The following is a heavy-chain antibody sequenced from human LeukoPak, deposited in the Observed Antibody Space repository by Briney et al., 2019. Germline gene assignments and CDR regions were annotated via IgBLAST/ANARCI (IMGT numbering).Heavy chain of an antibody. CDR3: AREAGASSFRPLDC. D-gene: IGHD1-26*01. J-gene: IGHJ4*02. V-gene: IGHV4-4*07. Sequence: PSETLSLTCTVSGGSISYYYWSWIRQPAGKGLEWIGRISNSGSTNYNLVHKSRVTMSVDTSKNQFSVRLSSVTAADTAMYYCAREAGASSFRPLDCWGQGVLVSVSS. CDR1: GGSISYYY. CDR2: ISNSGST.